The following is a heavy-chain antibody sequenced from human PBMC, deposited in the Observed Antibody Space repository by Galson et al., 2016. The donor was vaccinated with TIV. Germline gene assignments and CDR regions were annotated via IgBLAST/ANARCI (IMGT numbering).Heavy chain of an antibody. Sequence: QSGAEVKKPGKSLRISCKTSGYSFTNYWITWVRQMPGKGLEWMGRIDSRDSYTNYSPTFEGHVTISTDKSISTAYLQWTSLKASDSAIYYCARSASAGSGWVDPWGQGTLVTVSS. CDR2: IDSRDSYT. J-gene: IGHJ5*02. V-gene: IGHV5-10-1*01. CDR3: ARSASAGSGWVDP. CDR1: GYSFTNYW. D-gene: IGHD3-10*01.